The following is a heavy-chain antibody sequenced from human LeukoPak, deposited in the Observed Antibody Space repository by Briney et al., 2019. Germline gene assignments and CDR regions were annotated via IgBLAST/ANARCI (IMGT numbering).Heavy chain of an antibody. CDR2: IYYSGST. D-gene: IGHD1-26*01. J-gene: IGHJ4*02. V-gene: IGHV4-59*01. CDR1: GGSISSYY. CDR3: ARREKSPYYFDY. Sequence: PSETLSLTCTVSGGSISSYYWRWIRQPPGKGPEWIGYIYYSGSTNYNPSLKSRVTISVDTSKNQFSLKLSSVTAADTAVYYCARREKSPYYFDYWGQGTLVTVSS.